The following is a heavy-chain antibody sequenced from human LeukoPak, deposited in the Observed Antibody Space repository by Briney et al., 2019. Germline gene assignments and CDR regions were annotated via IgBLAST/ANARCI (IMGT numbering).Heavy chain of an antibody. V-gene: IGHV1-18*01. CDR2: ISTHSDDT. CDR1: GYTFTTYG. J-gene: IGHJ3*02. CDR3: ATSDPSEELPDAFDI. D-gene: IGHD1-26*01. Sequence: ASVKVSCKASGYTFTTYGISWVRQAPGQGLEWMGWISTHSDDTKSAQKFQGRVTMTEDTSTDTAYMELSSLRSEDTAVYYCATSDPSEELPDAFDIWGQGTMVTVSS.